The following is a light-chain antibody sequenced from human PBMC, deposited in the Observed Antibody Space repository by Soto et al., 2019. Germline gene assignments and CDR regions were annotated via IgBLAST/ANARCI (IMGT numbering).Light chain of an antibody. CDR3: ISYTDRQSYL. Sequence: QSALTQSASVSGSPGQSITISCSGTSSDIGSYNHVAWYQQFPGKSPKLMIYAVSDRPSGVSDRFSGSKSGITASLTISGLQTEDEADYYCISYTDRQSYLFGTGTKVTVL. CDR1: SSDIGSYNH. CDR2: AVS. V-gene: IGLV2-14*03. J-gene: IGLJ1*01.